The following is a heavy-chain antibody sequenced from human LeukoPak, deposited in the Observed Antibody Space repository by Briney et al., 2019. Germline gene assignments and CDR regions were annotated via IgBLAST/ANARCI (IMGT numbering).Heavy chain of an antibody. D-gene: IGHD3-22*01. CDR3: ARLRAYYYDSSGYYNFDF. CDR2: IYYSGST. V-gene: IGHV4-39*01. J-gene: IGHJ4*02. Sequence: SETLSLTCTVSGGSISSGSYYWGWIRQPPGKRLEWIGNIYYSGSTHYNPSLMSRVTISVDTSKNQCSLKLSSVTAADTAVYYCARLRAYYYDSSGYYNFDFWGQGTLVTVSS. CDR1: GGSISSGSYY.